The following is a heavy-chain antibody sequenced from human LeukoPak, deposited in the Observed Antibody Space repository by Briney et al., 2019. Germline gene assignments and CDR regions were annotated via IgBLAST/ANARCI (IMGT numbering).Heavy chain of an antibody. CDR2: IIPIFGTA. CDR1: GGTFSSYA. J-gene: IGHJ3*02. V-gene: IGHV1-69*13. CDR3: ASLNFTMVRGVMFAFDI. D-gene: IGHD3-10*01. Sequence: SVKVSCKASGGTFSSYAISWVRQAPGQGLEWLGGIIPIFGTANYAQKFQGRVTITADESTSTAYMELSSLRSEDTAVYYCASLNFTMVRGVMFAFDIWGQGTMVTVSS.